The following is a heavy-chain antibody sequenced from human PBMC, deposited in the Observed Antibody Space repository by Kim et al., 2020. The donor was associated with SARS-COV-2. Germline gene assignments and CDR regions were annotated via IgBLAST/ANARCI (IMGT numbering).Heavy chain of an antibody. D-gene: IGHD6-13*01. Sequence: ASVKVSCKASGYTFTSYAMHWVRQAPGQRLEWMGWINAGNGNTKYSQKFQGRVTITRDTSASTAYMELSSLRSEDTAVYYCARDLGIAAAGYYYYYYGMDVWGQGTTVTVSS. CDR2: INAGNGNT. V-gene: IGHV1-3*01. CDR1: GYTFTSYA. CDR3: ARDLGIAAAGYYYYYYGMDV. J-gene: IGHJ6*02.